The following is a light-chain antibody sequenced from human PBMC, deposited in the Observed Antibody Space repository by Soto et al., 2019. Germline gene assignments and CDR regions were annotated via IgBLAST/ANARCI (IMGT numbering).Light chain of an antibody. J-gene: IGKJ3*01. CDR1: QSVSSSY. CDR3: QQYGSSLFT. Sequence: EIVLTQSPGTLSLSPGERATLSCRASQSVSSSYLAWYQQKPGQAPRLLLYGASSRATGIPDRFSGSGSGTDFTLTISRLEPEDFAVYYCQQYGSSLFTFGPGTKVDI. CDR2: GAS. V-gene: IGKV3-20*01.